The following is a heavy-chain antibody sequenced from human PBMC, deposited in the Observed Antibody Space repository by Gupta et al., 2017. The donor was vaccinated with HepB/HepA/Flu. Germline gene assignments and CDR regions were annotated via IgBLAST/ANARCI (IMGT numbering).Heavy chain of an antibody. J-gene: IGHJ4*02. CDR2: IYWDDDE. V-gene: IGHV2-5*02. D-gene: IGHD5/OR15-5a*01. Sequence: WIRQPSGKALEWLALIYWDDDERYSPALKSRLTITKETSKNQVVLTMTNMDPVDTDTYYCAHIREGSKIYFDYGGQGTMVTVSS. CDR3: AHIREGSKIYFDY.